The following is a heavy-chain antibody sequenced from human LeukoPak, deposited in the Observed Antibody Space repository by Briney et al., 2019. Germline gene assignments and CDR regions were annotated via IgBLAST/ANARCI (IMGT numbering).Heavy chain of an antibody. Sequence: AETLSLTCTVSGGSISTATHCWAWIRQPPGEGLEWIGTIHYTGITYYNPSLKSRVTISVDTSKNQFSLHLESVTAADTAVYHCARQLSGTYQWAFDYWGQGTLVPVSS. J-gene: IGHJ4*02. CDR3: ARQLSGTYQWAFDY. V-gene: IGHV4-39*01. D-gene: IGHD1-26*01. CDR2: IHYTGIT. CDR1: GGSISTATHC.